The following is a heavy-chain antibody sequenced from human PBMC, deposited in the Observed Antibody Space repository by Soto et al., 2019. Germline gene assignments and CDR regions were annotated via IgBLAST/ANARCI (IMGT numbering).Heavy chain of an antibody. D-gene: IGHD6-19*01. J-gene: IGHJ4*02. Sequence: EVQLVESGGGLVQPGGSLRLSCTASGFTFSGFWMHWVRQAPGKGLVWVSRINGDGSGTNYADYVKGRFTISRDNAKNKLYLQMNSLRVEDTAVYYCVRLKETSGWGALASWGQGTLVTVS. CDR2: INGDGSGT. CDR1: GFTFSGFW. V-gene: IGHV3-74*01. CDR3: VRLKETSGWGALAS.